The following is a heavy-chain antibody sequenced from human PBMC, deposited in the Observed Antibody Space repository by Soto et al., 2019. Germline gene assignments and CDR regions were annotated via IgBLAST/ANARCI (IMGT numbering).Heavy chain of an antibody. Sequence: ASVKVSCKASGGTFSSYTISWARQAPGQGLEWMGRIIPILGIANYAQKFQGRVTITADKSTSTAYMELSSLRSEDTAVYYCARGPYADCSSTSCYLSWFDPWGQGILVTVSS. J-gene: IGHJ5*02. D-gene: IGHD2-2*01. CDR1: GGTFSSYT. CDR2: IIPILGIA. CDR3: ARGPYADCSSTSCYLSWFDP. V-gene: IGHV1-69*02.